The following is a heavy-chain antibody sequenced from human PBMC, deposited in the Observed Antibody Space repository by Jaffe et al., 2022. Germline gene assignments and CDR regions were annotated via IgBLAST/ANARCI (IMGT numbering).Heavy chain of an antibody. J-gene: IGHJ5*02. CDR3: ARDKVGMGTAGILDP. CDR1: GGSITGDIYY. Sequence: QVRLQESGPGLVKPSQTLSLTCSVSGGSITGDIYYWSWIWQPAGKGLEWLGRIDTNGVTHYNPSVKSRLTISIDTSKSQFSLNLSSVTAADTAVYYCARDKVGMGTAGILDPWGQGTLVTVSS. V-gene: IGHV4-61*02. D-gene: IGHD2-15*01. CDR2: IDTNGVT.